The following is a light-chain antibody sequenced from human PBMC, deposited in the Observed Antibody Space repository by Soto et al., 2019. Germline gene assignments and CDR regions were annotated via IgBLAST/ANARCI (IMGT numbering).Light chain of an antibody. CDR3: QQYGSSPWT. V-gene: IGKV3-20*01. Sequence: EIVLTQSPGTLSLSPGERATLSCWASQSVTRSYLAWYQQKPGQAPRLLIYGASSRATGIPDRYSGSGSGADFTLTISRLEPEDFAVYYCQQYGSSPWTFGQGTKVEI. J-gene: IGKJ1*01. CDR2: GAS. CDR1: QSVTRSY.